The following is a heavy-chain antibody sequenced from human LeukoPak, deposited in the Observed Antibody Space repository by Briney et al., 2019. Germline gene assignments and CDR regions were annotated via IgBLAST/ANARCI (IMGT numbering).Heavy chain of an antibody. Sequence: SVKVSCKASGGTFSSYAISWVRQAPGQGLEWMGGIIPIFGTANYAQKFQGRVTITADESTSTAYMELSSLRSDDTAVYYCARVSDGYNLAWFDPWGQGTLVTVSS. J-gene: IGHJ5*02. V-gene: IGHV1-69*13. CDR3: ARVSDGYNLAWFDP. CDR1: GGTFSSYA. CDR2: IIPIFGTA. D-gene: IGHD5-24*01.